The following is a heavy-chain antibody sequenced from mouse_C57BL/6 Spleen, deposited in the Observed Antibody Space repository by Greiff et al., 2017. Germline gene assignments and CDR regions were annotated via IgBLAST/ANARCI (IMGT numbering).Heavy chain of an antibody. V-gene: IGHV1-69*01. Sequence: VQLQQPGAELVMPGASVKLSCKASGYTFTSYWMHWVKQRPGQGLEWIGEIDPSDSYTNYNQKFKGKSTLTVDNSSSTAYMQLSSLTSEDSAVFYCARWDGNYAMGYWGQGTSVTVSS. J-gene: IGHJ4*01. CDR2: IDPSDSYT. CDR3: ARWDGNYAMGY. CDR1: GYTFTSYW. D-gene: IGHD4-1*01.